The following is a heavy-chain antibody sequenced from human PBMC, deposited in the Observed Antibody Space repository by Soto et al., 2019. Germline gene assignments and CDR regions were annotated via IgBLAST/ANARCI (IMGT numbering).Heavy chain of an antibody. Sequence: EVQLVESGGGLVQPGGSLRLSCAASGFTFSSYEMNWVRQAPGKGLEWVSYISSSGSTIYYADSVKGRFTISRDNAKNSLYLQMNSLRAEDTAVYYCARFNDYGDYTLDYWGQGTLVTVSS. CDR2: ISSSGSTI. J-gene: IGHJ4*02. CDR3: ARFNDYGDYTLDY. V-gene: IGHV3-48*03. D-gene: IGHD4-17*01. CDR1: GFTFSSYE.